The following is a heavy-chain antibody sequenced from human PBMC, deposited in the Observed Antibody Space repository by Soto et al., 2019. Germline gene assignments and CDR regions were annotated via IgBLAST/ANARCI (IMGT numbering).Heavy chain of an antibody. CDR3: AKDRRYYYDSETHYGLDV. J-gene: IGHJ6*02. CDR2: ITYDAEYQ. D-gene: IGHD3-16*01. V-gene: IGHV3-30*18. CDR1: GFNFRDYN. Sequence: QEHLVESGGGVVQPGGSLRLSCAASGFNFRDYNMFWVRQAPGKGLEWEALITYDAEYQYYGDSVKGRLTNSRDNARNTLYLQLTSLRREDTAVYYCAKDRRYYYDSETHYGLDVWGQGTTVRVSS.